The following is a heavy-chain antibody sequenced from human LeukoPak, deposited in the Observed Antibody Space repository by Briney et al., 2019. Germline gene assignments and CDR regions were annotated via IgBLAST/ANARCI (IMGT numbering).Heavy chain of an antibody. CDR2: ISGSGGST. Sequence: GGSLRLSCAAFGFSFSSYAMSWVRQAPGKGLEWVSAISGSGGSTYYADSVKGRFTISRDNAKNSLHLQMNSLRAEDTAVYYCARTLTTPFDYWGQGTLVTVSS. D-gene: IGHD4-17*01. CDR1: GFSFSSYA. J-gene: IGHJ4*02. CDR3: ARTLTTPFDY. V-gene: IGHV3-23*01.